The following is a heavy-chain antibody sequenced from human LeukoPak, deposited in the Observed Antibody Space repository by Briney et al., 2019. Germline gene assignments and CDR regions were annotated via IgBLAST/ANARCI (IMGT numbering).Heavy chain of an antibody. V-gene: IGHV3-21*01. D-gene: IGHD4-23*01. CDR2: ISSSSSYI. CDR3: TGTVVTPGAFDI. CDR1: GFTFSSYS. J-gene: IGHJ3*02. Sequence: PGGSLRLSCAASGFTFSSYSMNWVRQAPGKGLEWVSSISSSSSYIYYADSVKGRFTISRDNAKNLLYLQMNSLRAEDTAVYYCTGTVVTPGAFDIWGQGTMVTVSS.